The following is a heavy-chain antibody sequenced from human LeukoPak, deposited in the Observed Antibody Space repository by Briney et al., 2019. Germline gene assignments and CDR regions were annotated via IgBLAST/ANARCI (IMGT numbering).Heavy chain of an antibody. Sequence: GGSLRLSCAASGFTFSNGWMTWVRQAPGKGLEWVGRVKSKINGGTPDYAAPVKGRFSISRDDSKNTLYLQMNSLRAEDTAVYYCAKDWGEYFDYVWGSFTSFDSWGQGTLVTVSS. V-gene: IGHV3-15*01. J-gene: IGHJ4*02. D-gene: IGHD3-16*01. CDR1: GFTFSNGW. CDR2: VKSKINGGTP. CDR3: AKDWGEYFDYVWGSFTSFDS.